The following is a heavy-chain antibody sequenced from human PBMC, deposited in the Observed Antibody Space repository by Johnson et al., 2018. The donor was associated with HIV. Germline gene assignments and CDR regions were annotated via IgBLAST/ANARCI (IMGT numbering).Heavy chain of an antibody. CDR3: ARDLGCSGGSCHDDAFDI. D-gene: IGHD2-15*01. Sequence: QVQLVESGGGVVQPGRSLRLSCAASGFTFSSYAMHWVRQAPGKGLEWVAVISYDGSNKYYADSVKGRFTISRDNSKNTLYLQMNSLRAEDTAVYYGARDLGCSGGSCHDDAFDIWGQGTMVTVSS. V-gene: IGHV3-30*04. J-gene: IGHJ3*02. CDR1: GFTFSSYA. CDR2: ISYDGSNK.